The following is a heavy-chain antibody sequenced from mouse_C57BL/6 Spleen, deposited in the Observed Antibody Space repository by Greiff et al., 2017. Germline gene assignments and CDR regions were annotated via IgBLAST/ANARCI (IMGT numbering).Heavy chain of an antibody. J-gene: IGHJ3*01. CDR2: IDPDGGGT. Sequence: VQLQQPGAELVKPGASVKLSCKASGFTFKGYWMHWVKQRTGQGLEWIGRIDPDGGGTKYAAKFQGKATLTVDTSSNTAYMQLSSLTSEDSAVYYCAREGRSSFAYWGQGTLVTVSA. CDR1: GFTFKGYW. D-gene: IGHD1-1*01. V-gene: IGHV14-2*01. CDR3: AREGRSSFAY.